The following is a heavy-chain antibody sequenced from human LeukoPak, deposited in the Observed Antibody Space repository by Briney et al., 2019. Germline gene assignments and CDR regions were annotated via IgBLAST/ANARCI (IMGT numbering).Heavy chain of an antibody. Sequence: GGSLRLSCAASGFTFSSYEMNWVRQAPGKGLEWVSYISSSGSTIYYADSVMGRFTTSRDNSKSTLYLQMNSLRAEDTAVYYCARTYTNNAGYYLYWGQGTLVTVSS. CDR3: ARTYTNNAGYYLY. D-gene: IGHD3-22*01. CDR1: GFTFSSYE. V-gene: IGHV3-48*03. CDR2: ISSSGSTI. J-gene: IGHJ4*02.